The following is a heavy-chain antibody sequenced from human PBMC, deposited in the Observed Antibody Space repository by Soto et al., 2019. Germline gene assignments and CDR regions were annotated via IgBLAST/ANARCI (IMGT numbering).Heavy chain of an antibody. CDR3: ATDSSGYYAKGSFDI. D-gene: IGHD3-22*01. V-gene: IGHV4-4*07. J-gene: IGHJ3*02. CDR2: IYSRGTT. CDR1: GASINTFY. Sequence: SETLSLTCTVSGASINTFYWTWIRQSAGRGLEWIGRIYSRGTTNYNPSLKSRVTMSVEKSNNQFSLKLSSVSAADTAVYFCATDSSGYYAKGSFDIWGQGTMVTISS.